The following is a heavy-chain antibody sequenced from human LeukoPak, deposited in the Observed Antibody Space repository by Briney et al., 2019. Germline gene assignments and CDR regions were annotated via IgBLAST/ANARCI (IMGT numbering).Heavy chain of an antibody. CDR2: IYYNGNT. CDR3: AREYSSGLSWFDP. J-gene: IGHJ5*02. D-gene: IGHD6-19*01. V-gene: IGHV4-59*01. Sequence: SETLSLTCTLSGGSINNYYWSRIRQPPGKGLEWIGYIYYNGNTNYNPSLKSRVTISVDTSKNQFSLKLSSVTAADTAVYFCAREYSSGLSWFDPWGQGTLATVSS. CDR1: GGSINNYY.